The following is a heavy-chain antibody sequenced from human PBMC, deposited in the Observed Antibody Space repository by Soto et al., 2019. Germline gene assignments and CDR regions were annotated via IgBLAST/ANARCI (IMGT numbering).Heavy chain of an antibody. D-gene: IGHD3-16*01. V-gene: IGHV3-64*07. CDR3: ATWAFHHGLDV. Sequence: EVQLVESGGGLVQPGGSLRLSCAASGFTFSNYAMQWVRRAPGKGLEYVSTISNNGDSTYYADSVKGRFTISRDNSTNTLYLQMGSLRAEDMGVYYCATWAFHHGLDVWGQGTTVTVSS. J-gene: IGHJ6*02. CDR1: GFTFSNYA. CDR2: ISNNGDST.